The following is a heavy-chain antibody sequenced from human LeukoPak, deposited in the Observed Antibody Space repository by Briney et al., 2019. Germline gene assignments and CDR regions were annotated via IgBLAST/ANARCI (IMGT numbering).Heavy chain of an antibody. V-gene: IGHV4-59*08. J-gene: IGHJ4*02. D-gene: IGHD3-16*01. Sequence: SDTLSLTCTVWGGPLSPHHWNWIHQPPGKGLEWIGYIYYIGSTIYNPSLKSRVTISLDTSKNQFSLKLSSVTAADTAVYYCARSTVITFTFDSWGQGTLVTVSS. CDR3: ARSTVITFTFDS. CDR2: IYYIGST. CDR1: GGPLSPHH.